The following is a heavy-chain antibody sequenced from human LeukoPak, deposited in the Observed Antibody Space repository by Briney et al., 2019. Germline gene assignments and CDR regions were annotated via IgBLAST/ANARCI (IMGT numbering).Heavy chain of an antibody. V-gene: IGHV3-23*01. D-gene: IGHD1-26*01. CDR1: GFTFNDYA. CDR2: ISASGAMT. J-gene: IGHJ4*02. CDR3: AKDRSIGTYYTFDR. Sequence: PGGSLRLSCAASGFTFNDYAMTWVRQAPGKGLEWVSSISASGAMTYYADSVKGRFTVSRDNSRNTLYLQMSRLTAADTAVYYCAKDRSIGTYYTFDRWGQGTLVTVSS.